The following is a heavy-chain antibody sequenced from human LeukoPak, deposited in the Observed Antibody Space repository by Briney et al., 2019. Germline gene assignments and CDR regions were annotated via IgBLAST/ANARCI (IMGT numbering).Heavy chain of an antibody. CDR2: MNPNSGNT. Sequence: GASVKVSCKASGYTFTSYDINWVRQATGQGLEWMGWMNPNSGNTGYAQKFQGRVTMTRNTSISTAYMELSCLRSEDTAVYYCARAGTDSSGYYFPTDYWGQGTLVTVSS. V-gene: IGHV1-8*01. D-gene: IGHD3-22*01. J-gene: IGHJ4*02. CDR3: ARAGTDSSGYYFPTDY. CDR1: GYTFTSYD.